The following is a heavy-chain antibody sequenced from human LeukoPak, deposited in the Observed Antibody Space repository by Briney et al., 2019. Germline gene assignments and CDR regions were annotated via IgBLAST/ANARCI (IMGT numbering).Heavy chain of an antibody. Sequence: SETLSLTCTVSGGSISSYYWSWIRQPAGKGLESIGHISTSGSTNYNPSLKSRVTISVDTSKNQFSLKLSSVTAADTAVYYCARSLGGAAGTFGYFDYWGQGTLVTVSS. D-gene: IGHD6-13*01. CDR3: ARSLGGAAGTFGYFDY. J-gene: IGHJ4*02. CDR2: ISTSGST. V-gene: IGHV4-4*07. CDR1: GGSISSYY.